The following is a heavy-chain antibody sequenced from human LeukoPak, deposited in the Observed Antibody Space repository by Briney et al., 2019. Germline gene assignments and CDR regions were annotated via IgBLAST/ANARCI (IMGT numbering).Heavy chain of an antibody. Sequence: GGALRLHCASFGFHLKWYSMGRVRQAPARGVEWVSSLRGDGDTFYADSVKGRFTLSRDDSRTTVYLQLNNLRVEDTAIYYCAKASWFSNSDVGLWGQGTLVTVSS. D-gene: IGHD4-23*01. V-gene: IGHV3-23*01. J-gene: IGHJ4*02. CDR3: AKASWFSNSDVGL. CDR1: GFHLKWYS. CDR2: LRGDGDT.